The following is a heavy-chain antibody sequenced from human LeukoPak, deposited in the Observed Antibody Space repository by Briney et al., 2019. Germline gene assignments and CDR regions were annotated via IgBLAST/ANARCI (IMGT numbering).Heavy chain of an antibody. D-gene: IGHD3-9*01. CDR1: GFTFSSYG. Sequence: GGSLRLSCAASGFTFSSYGMHWVRQAPGKGLEWVAVIWYDGSNKYYADSVKGRFTISRDNSKNTLYLQMNSLRAEDTAVYYCARDDTENTLTGYSQTYYYYGMDVWGQGTTVTVSS. V-gene: IGHV3-33*01. CDR2: IWYDGSNK. CDR3: ARDDTENTLTGYSQTYYYYGMDV. J-gene: IGHJ6*02.